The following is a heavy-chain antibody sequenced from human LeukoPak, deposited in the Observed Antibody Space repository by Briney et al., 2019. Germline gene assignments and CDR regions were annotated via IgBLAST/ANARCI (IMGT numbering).Heavy chain of an antibody. Sequence: TSETLSLTCTVSGGSISSSSYYWGWIRQPPGKGLEWIGSIYYSGSTYYNPSLKSRVTISVDRSKNQFSLKLSSVTAADTAVYYCARGSFPRASFDPWGQGTLVTVSS. D-gene: IGHD1-26*01. V-gene: IGHV4-39*07. CDR2: IYYSGST. CDR3: ARGSFPRASFDP. J-gene: IGHJ5*02. CDR1: GGSISSSSYY.